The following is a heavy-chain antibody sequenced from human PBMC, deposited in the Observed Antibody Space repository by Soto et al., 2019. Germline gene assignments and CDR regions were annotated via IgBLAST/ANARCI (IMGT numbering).Heavy chain of an antibody. CDR1: GGLFSSYA. CDR2: IIPVFDTV. CDR3: ARGGSGYVWFNEF. Sequence: QEQLVQSGAEVKKSGSSVKVSCKDTGGLFSSYAVSWVRQAPGQGLEWMGGIIPVFDTVYYAQKCQGRVTITADESTNTAYMELSSLRSEDTAMYDCARGGSGYVWFNEFWGQGTLVTVSS. D-gene: IGHD3-22*01. J-gene: IGHJ4*02. V-gene: IGHV1-69*01.